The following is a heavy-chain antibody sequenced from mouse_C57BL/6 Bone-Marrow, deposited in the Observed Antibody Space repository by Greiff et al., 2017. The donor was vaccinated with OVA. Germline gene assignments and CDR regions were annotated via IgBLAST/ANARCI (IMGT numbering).Heavy chain of an antibody. J-gene: IGHJ4*01. CDR2: IYPRDGST. CDR3: ARWDYSNLYAMDY. D-gene: IGHD2-5*01. Sequence: VKLMESGPELVKPGASVKLSCKASGYTFTSYDINWVKQRPGQGLEWIGWIYPRDGSTKYNEKFKGKATLTVDTSSSTAYMELHSLTSEDSAVYFCARWDYSNLYAMDYWGQGTSVTVSS. CDR1: GYTFTSYD. V-gene: IGHV1-85*01.